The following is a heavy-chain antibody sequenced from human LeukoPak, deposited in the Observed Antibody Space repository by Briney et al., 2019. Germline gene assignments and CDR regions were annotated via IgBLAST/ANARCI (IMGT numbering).Heavy chain of an antibody. V-gene: IGHV4-34*01. J-gene: IGHJ1*01. CDR2: INHSGSI. CDR1: GGSFSGYY. Sequence: PSETLSLTCTVYGGSFSGYYWSWIRQPPGRGLEWIGEINHSGSINYNPSLKSRVTISVDTSKNQFSLKLSSVTAADTAVYYCARHPPYSSSWSAEYFQHWGQGTLVTVSS. D-gene: IGHD6-13*01. CDR3: ARHPPYSSSWSAEYFQH.